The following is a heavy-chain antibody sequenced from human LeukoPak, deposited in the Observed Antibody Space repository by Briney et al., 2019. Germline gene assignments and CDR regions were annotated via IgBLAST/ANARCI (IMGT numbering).Heavy chain of an antibody. Sequence: ASVKVSCKASGYTFTGYYMHWVRQAPGQGLEWMGWISAYNGNTNYAQKLQGRVTMTTDTSTSTAYMELRSLRSDDTAVYYCAREIDSSSWSAEGDSYFDYWGQGTLVTVSS. CDR3: AREIDSSSWSAEGDSYFDY. CDR2: ISAYNGNT. CDR1: GYTFTGYY. V-gene: IGHV1-18*04. D-gene: IGHD6-13*01. J-gene: IGHJ4*02.